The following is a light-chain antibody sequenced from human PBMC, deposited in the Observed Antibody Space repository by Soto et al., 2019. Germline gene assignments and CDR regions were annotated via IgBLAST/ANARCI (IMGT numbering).Light chain of an antibody. CDR2: DVS. V-gene: IGLV2-14*01. CDR1: SNDVGRYNY. Sequence: QSVLTQPASVSGSPGQSITISCTGTSNDVGRYNYVSWYQQHPGKAPKLIIYDVSYRPSGVSDRFSGSKSGNTASLTVSGLQAEDEADYYCSSYTGSSTSFGGGTKLT. CDR3: SSYTGSSTS. J-gene: IGLJ3*02.